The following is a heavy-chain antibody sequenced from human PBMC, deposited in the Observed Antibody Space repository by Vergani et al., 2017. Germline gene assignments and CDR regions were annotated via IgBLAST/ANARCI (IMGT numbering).Heavy chain of an antibody. CDR1: GFTSSYYG. Sequence: GKREEEGGGVGKDGRSLRLSCVVSGFTSSYYGMHWVRQAPGKGLEWVAVISYDGTQKYYADSVKGRFTISRDNSKSTLYLQMNSLRTEDTAVYYCATKSCGTPGCQIGYFREWGQGTLVTVSS. CDR3: ATKSCGTPGCQIGYFRE. CDR2: ISYDGTQK. V-gene: IGHV3-30*03. J-gene: IGHJ1*01. D-gene: IGHD1-1*01.